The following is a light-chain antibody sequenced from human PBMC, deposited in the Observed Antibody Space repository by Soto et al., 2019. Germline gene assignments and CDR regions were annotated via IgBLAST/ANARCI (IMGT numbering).Light chain of an antibody. Sequence: LTQPASVSGSPGQSITISCTGTSSDVGLYDYVSRYQQHPGKAPQLMIYAVSNRPSGVSNRFSASKSGNTASLFISGLQAEDEADYYCSSYTSDSSYVFGSGTKVTVL. CDR2: AVS. CDR1: SSDVGLYDY. V-gene: IGLV2-14*01. CDR3: SSYTSDSSYV. J-gene: IGLJ1*01.